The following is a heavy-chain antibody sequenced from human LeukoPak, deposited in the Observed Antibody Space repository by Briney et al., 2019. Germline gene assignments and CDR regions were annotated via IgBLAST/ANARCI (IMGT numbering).Heavy chain of an antibody. Sequence: ASVKVSCKASGYTFTGYYMHWVRQAPGQGLEWMGWINPNSGGTNYAQKFQGRVTMTRDTSISTACMELSRLRSDDTAVYYCARDGYSSTWRDQNWFDPWGQGTLVTVSS. CDR1: GYTFTGYY. V-gene: IGHV1-2*02. CDR3: ARDGYSSTWRDQNWFDP. J-gene: IGHJ5*02. CDR2: INPNSGGT. D-gene: IGHD6-13*01.